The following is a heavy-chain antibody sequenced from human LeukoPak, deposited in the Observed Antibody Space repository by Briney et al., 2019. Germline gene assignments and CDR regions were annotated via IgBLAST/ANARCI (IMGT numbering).Heavy chain of an antibody. CDR2: IYTSGST. CDR3: ARTPRFLEWLLYRLPYWYFDL. CDR1: GGSISSYY. Sequence: SETLSLTCTVSGGSISSYYWSWIRQPAGKGLEWIGRIYTSGSTNYNPSLKSRVTMSVDTSKNQFSLKLSSVTAADTAVYYCARTPRFLEWLLYRLPYWYFDLWGRGTLVTVSS. V-gene: IGHV4-4*07. D-gene: IGHD3-3*01. J-gene: IGHJ2*01.